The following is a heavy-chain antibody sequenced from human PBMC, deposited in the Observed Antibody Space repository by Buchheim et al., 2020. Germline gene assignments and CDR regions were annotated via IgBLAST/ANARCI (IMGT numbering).Heavy chain of an antibody. CDR2: IIPIFGTA. CDR3: ARDQLPEDIVVVPAAQRYGMGV. D-gene: IGHD2-2*01. J-gene: IGHJ6*02. CDR1: GGTFSSYA. V-gene: IGHV1-69*01. Sequence: QVQLVQSGAEVKKPGSSVKVSCKASGGTFSSYAISWVRQAPGQGLEWMGGIIPIFGTANYAQKFQGRVTITADESTSTAYMELSSLRSEDTAVYYCARDQLPEDIVVVPAAQRYGMGVWGQGTT.